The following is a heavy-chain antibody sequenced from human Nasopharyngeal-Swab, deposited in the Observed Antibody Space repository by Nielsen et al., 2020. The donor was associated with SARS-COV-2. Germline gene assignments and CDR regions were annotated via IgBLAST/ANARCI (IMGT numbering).Heavy chain of an antibody. CDR1: GFTFSSYG. V-gene: IGHV3-33*01. CDR3: ARDLEPTGTDGVSY. D-gene: IGHD1-1*01. Sequence: GGSLRLSCAASGFTFSSYGMHWVRQAPGKGLEWVAVIWYDGSNKYYADSVKGRFTISRDNSKNTLYLQMNSLRAEDTAVYYCARDLEPTGTDGVSYWGQGTLVTVSS. J-gene: IGHJ4*02. CDR2: IWYDGSNK.